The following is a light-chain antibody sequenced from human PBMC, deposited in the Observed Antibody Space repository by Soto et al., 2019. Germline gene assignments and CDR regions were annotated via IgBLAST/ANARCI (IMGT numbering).Light chain of an antibody. CDR1: QDINNY. Sequence: DIQMTQSPSSLSASVGDRVTITCRASQDINNYLVWYQQKPGKVPKLLIYGASTLQSGVPSRFSGSGSGTDFTLTISSLQPEDFATYYCQKYNSAPWTFGQGTKVEIK. CDR2: GAS. J-gene: IGKJ1*01. CDR3: QKYNSAPWT. V-gene: IGKV1-27*01.